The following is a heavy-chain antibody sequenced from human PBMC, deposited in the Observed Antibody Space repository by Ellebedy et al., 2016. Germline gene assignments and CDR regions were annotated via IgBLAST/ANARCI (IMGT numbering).Heavy chain of an antibody. CDR1: GFTFRNFF. CDR3: YYGHYSGY. Sequence: GGSLRLSXVASGFTFRNFFMSWVRQAPGGGLEWFSTISAGGDITFSADSVKGRFTISRDNSRYTLYLQMDSLRAADTAVYYCYYGHYSGYWGQGTLVTVSS. J-gene: IGHJ4*02. CDR2: ISAGGDIT. D-gene: IGHD4-17*01. V-gene: IGHV3-23*01.